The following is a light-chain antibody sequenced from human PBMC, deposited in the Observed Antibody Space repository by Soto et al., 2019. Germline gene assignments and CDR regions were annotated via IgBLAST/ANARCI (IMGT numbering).Light chain of an antibody. CDR3: QQYDHLPLT. CDR1: QDISNY. CDR2: DAS. V-gene: IGKV1-33*01. Sequence: DIQMTQSPSSLSASVGDRVTITCQASQDISNYLSWYQQKPGKAPKLLIYDASNLETGVPSRFSGSGSGTDFTFTISSLQPEDIATYYCQQYDHLPLTFGGGTKVKIK. J-gene: IGKJ4*01.